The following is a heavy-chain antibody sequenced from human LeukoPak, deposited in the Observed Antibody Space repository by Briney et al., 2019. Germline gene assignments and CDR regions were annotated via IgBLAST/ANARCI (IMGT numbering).Heavy chain of an antibody. V-gene: IGHV3-21*01. D-gene: IGHD1-26*01. CDR3: ARDLLMVGALRFDY. CDR1: GFTFSSYS. CDR2: ISSSSSYI. Sequence: GGSLRLSCAASGFTFSSYSMNWVRQAPGKGLEWVSSISSSSSYIYYADSVKGRFTISRDNAKNSLYLQMNSLRAEDTAVYYCARDLLMVGALRFDYWGQGTLVTVSS. J-gene: IGHJ4*02.